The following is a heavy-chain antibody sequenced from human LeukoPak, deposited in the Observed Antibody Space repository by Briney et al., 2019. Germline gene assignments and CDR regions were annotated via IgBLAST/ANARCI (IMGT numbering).Heavy chain of an antibody. J-gene: IGHJ4*02. CDR3: AREMVLAATIVFDY. CDR1: GFTYSSYW. V-gene: IGHV3-7*01. CDR2: IRKDGNEK. D-gene: IGHD4/OR15-4a*01. Sequence: GGSLRLSCAASGFTYSSYWMSWVRQAPGKGLEWVANIRKDGNEKYYVDSVKGRFTISRDNAKNSLYLQMNSLRDEDTAAYYCAREMVLAATIVFDYWGQGTLVTVSS.